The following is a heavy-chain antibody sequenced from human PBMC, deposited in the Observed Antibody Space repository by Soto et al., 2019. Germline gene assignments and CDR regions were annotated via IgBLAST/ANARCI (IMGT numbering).Heavy chain of an antibody. Sequence: VQLVQSGAEVRKPGASVKVSRKASGYTFSDYYVHWVREAPGQGLEWMGWINPSSGGTIYTQRFQGRVTMTRDTSINTVYMELSRLTSDDTAVYYCAREMGVIGAPGYTWFDPWGQGALVTVSS. CDR1: GYTFSDYY. V-gene: IGHV1-2*02. D-gene: IGHD1-26*01. CDR2: INPSSGGT. J-gene: IGHJ5*02. CDR3: AREMGVIGAPGYTWFDP.